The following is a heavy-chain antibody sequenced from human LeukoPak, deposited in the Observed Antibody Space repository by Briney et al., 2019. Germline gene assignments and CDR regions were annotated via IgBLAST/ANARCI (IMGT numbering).Heavy chain of an antibody. V-gene: IGHV1-8*01. Sequence: ASVKVSCKASGYTFTSYDINWVRQATGQGLEWMGWMNPNSGNTGYAQKFQGRVTMTRNTSISTAYMELSSPRSEDTAVYYCARALSYYDILTGYYPIWYFDLWGRGTLVTVSS. J-gene: IGHJ2*01. CDR3: ARALSYYDILTGYYPIWYFDL. D-gene: IGHD3-9*01. CDR1: GYTFTSYD. CDR2: MNPNSGNT.